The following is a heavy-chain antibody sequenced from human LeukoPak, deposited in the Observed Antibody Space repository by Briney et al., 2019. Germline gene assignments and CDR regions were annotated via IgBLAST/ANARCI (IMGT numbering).Heavy chain of an antibody. CDR3: ARVTGTTPFDH. V-gene: IGHV4-4*02. CDR1: GGSISSSSW. J-gene: IGHJ4*02. D-gene: IGHD1-1*01. Sequence: SGTLSLTCAVSGGSISSSSWWSWVRQPPGKGLEWIGEISHWGKTNYNPSLESRVTISVDKTKNQFSLQLTSVTAAGTAVYFCARVTGTTPFDHWGQGTLVAVSS. CDR2: ISHWGKT.